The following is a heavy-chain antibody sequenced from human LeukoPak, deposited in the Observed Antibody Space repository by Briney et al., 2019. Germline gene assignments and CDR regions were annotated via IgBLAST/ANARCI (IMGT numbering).Heavy chain of an antibody. CDR1: GFTFSSYT. D-gene: IGHD3-22*01. J-gene: IGHJ4*02. V-gene: IGHV3-23*01. Sequence: PGGSLRLSCAASGFTFSSYTMNWVRQAPGKGLEWVSAISGSGGSTYYADSVKGRFTISRDNSKNTLYLQMNSLRAEDTAVYYCAKGVTMIVVVIEPFDYWGQGTLVTVSS. CDR3: AKGVTMIVVVIEPFDY. CDR2: ISGSGGST.